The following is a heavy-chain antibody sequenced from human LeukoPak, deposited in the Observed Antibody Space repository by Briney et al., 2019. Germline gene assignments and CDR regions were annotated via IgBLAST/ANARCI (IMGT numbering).Heavy chain of an antibody. J-gene: IGHJ4*02. CDR3: AKVGAVSLES. V-gene: IGHV3-9*01. D-gene: IGHD6-19*01. CDR2: ISYNSGSL. Sequence: PGGSLRLSCAASGFTFGDHAMHRVRQTPGKGLEWVAGISYNSGSLGYADSVKGRFTISRDNGKQSLFLQMNSLRPEDTAVYFCAKVGAVSLESWGQGTLVTVSS. CDR1: GFTFGDHA.